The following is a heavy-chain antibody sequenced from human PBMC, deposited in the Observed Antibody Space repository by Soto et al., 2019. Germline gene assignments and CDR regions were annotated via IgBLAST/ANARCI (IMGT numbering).Heavy chain of an antibody. V-gene: IGHV5-51*01. Sequence: GESLKISCKGSGYSFTSYWIGWVRQMPGKGLEWMVIIYPGDSDTRYSPSFQGQVTISADKSISTAYLQWSSLKASDTAMYYCARSSYPPGGYYYYYMDVWGKGTTVTVSS. CDR2: IYPGDSDT. D-gene: IGHD5-18*01. J-gene: IGHJ6*03. CDR1: GYSFTSYW. CDR3: ARSSYPPGGYYYYYMDV.